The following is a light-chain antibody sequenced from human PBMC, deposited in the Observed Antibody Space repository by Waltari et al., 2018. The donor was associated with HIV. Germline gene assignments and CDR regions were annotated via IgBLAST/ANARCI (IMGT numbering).Light chain of an antibody. CDR1: SLRSYY. CDR3: NSRDSSGNHVV. Sequence: DPAVSVALGQTVRITCQGDSLRSYYGSWYQQKPGQAPILVIYNKNNRPSGIPDRFSGSSSGDTTSLTITGAQAEDEADYYCNSRDSSGNHVVFGGGTKLTVL. CDR2: NKN. J-gene: IGLJ2*01. V-gene: IGLV3-19*01.